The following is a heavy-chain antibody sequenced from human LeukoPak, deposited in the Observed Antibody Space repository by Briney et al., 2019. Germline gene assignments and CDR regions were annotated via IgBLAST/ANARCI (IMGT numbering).Heavy chain of an antibody. V-gene: IGHV3-7*03. CDR1: GFTFSSYW. D-gene: IGHD4/OR15-4a*01. CDR2: IKQEGSEK. CDR3: TKGPFLYYGASGYNYFDS. J-gene: IGHJ4*02. Sequence: PVGTLRLSCAASGFTFSSYWLNGVRPAPGKGVEGVGNIKQEGSEKYYVDSVKGRLTNSRDSAMNSLYLQMNSLRVEDTAIYYCTKGPFLYYGASGYNYFDSWGQGTLVTVSS.